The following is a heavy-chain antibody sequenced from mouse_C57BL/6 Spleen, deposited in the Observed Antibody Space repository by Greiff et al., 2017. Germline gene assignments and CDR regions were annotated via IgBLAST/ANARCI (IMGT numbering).Heavy chain of an antibody. CDR3: ATDSSGYVGFAY. CDR2: INPNNGGT. J-gene: IGHJ3*01. D-gene: IGHD3-2*02. CDR1: GYTFTDYN. V-gene: IGHV1-22*01. Sequence: VQLQQSGPELVKPGASVKMSCKASGYTFTDYNMHWVKQSHGKSLEWIGYINPNNGGTSYNQKFKGKATLTVNKSSSTAYMELRSLTSEDSAVYYCATDSSGYVGFAYWGQGTLVTVSA.